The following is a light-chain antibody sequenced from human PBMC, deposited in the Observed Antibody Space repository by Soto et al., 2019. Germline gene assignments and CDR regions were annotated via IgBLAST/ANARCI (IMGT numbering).Light chain of an antibody. J-gene: IGKJ3*01. Sequence: DIVMTQSPDSLAVSLGERATINCKSSQSVLYSSNNKNYLAWYQQKPGQPPKLIIYWASTRDSGVPDRFSGSGYGTDYSLNISNLQAEDVAFYYCQQYYSTPFTFGPGTKVDIK. CDR3: QQYYSTPFT. V-gene: IGKV4-1*01. CDR2: WAS. CDR1: QSVLYSSNNKNY.